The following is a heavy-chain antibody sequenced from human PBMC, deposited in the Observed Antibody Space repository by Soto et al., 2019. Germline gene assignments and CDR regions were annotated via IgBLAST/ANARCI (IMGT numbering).Heavy chain of an antibody. CDR2: ISYDGSNK. CDR1: GFTFSSYA. Sequence: QVQLVESGGGVVQPGRSLRLSCAASGFTFSSYAMHWVRQAPGKGLEWVAVISYDGSNKYYADSVKGRFTISRDNSKNTLYLQMNSLRVEDTAVYYCARGHYGMDVWGQGTTVTVSS. V-gene: IGHV3-30-3*01. J-gene: IGHJ6*02. CDR3: ARGHYGMDV.